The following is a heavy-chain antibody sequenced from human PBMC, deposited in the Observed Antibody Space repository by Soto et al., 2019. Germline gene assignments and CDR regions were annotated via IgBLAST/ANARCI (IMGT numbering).Heavy chain of an antibody. J-gene: IGHJ6*02. Sequence: PGGSLRLSCAASGFTFSSYGMHWVRQAPGKGLEWVAVISYDGSNKYYADSVKGRFTISRDNSKNTLYLQMNSLRAEDTAVYYCAKDLEASDIVVEEDYYGMDVWGQGTTVTVSS. CDR1: GFTFSSYG. V-gene: IGHV3-30*18. CDR2: ISYDGSNK. D-gene: IGHD5-12*01. CDR3: AKDLEASDIVVEEDYYGMDV.